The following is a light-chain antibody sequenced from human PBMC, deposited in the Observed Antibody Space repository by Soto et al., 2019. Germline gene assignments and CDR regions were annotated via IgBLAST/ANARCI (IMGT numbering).Light chain of an antibody. V-gene: IGKV3-15*01. CDR3: QQYNDWPGT. CDR1: QSVSSN. J-gene: IGKJ1*01. Sequence: EIVMTQSPATLSVSPGERATLSCRASQSVSSNLAWYQQKPGQAPRLLIYGASTRATGIPARFSGSGSGTEFTLTISSLQSEHFVVYYCQQYNDWPGTFGQGTKV. CDR2: GAS.